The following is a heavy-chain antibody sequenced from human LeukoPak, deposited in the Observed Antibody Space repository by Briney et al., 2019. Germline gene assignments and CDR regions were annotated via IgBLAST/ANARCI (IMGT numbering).Heavy chain of an antibody. V-gene: IGHV3-64D*06. Sequence: GGSLRLSCSASGFTFSNYGMHWVRQAPGKGLEYVSAITNNGGDVNYADSVKGRFTISRDNSKNTVFLQMSALRGEDTAVYYCAREMAAAAGFDYWGQGTLVTVPS. CDR3: AREMAAAAGFDY. D-gene: IGHD6-13*01. J-gene: IGHJ4*02. CDR2: ITNNGGDV. CDR1: GFTFSNYG.